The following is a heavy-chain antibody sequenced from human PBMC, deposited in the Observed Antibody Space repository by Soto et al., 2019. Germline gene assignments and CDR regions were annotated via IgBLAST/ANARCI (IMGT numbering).Heavy chain of an antibody. V-gene: IGHV1-18*01. CDR3: ARDRGVAPPVAGNTHYYYSMDV. J-gene: IGHJ6*03. CDR2: ISAYNGNT. Sequence: QDRLVQSGVEVKKPGASVRVSCKASGYSFTNYGITWVRQAPGQGFEWMGWISAYNGNTNYAQKFQGRGTLTTDASTSTACLELRSLRSADTAVYYCARDRGVAPPVAGNTHYYYSMDVWGKGTTVTVSS. D-gene: IGHD6-19*01. CDR1: GYSFTNYG.